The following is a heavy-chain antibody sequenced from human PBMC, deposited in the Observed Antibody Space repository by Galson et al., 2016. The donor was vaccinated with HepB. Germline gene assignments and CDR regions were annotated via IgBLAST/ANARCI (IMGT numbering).Heavy chain of an antibody. Sequence: SLRLSCAASGFTFSNYGMHWVRQAPGKGLEWVAADSMDGRRKFYADSVKGRFTISRDNSNSMLFLQMSSLRAYDTAVYYCARRHEYCPPVGCSVDYWGQGTLVSVSS. CDR1: GFTFSNYG. D-gene: IGHD2/OR15-2a*01. CDR2: DSMDGRRK. J-gene: IGHJ4*02. CDR3: ARRHEYCPPVGCSVDY. V-gene: IGHV3-30*03.